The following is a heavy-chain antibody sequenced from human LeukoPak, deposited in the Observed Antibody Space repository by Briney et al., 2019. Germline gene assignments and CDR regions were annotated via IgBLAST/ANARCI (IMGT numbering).Heavy chain of an antibody. CDR3: ARGSGYYSDNFDY. J-gene: IGHJ4*02. CDR1: GFTVSSNY. CDR2: IYSGGST. V-gene: IGHV3-53*01. Sequence: GGSLRLSCAASGFTVSSNYMSWVRQAPGKGLEWVSVIYSGGSTYYADSVKGRFTISRDNSKNTLYLQMNSLRAEDTAVYYCARGSGYYSDNFDYWGQGTLVTASS. D-gene: IGHD3-3*01.